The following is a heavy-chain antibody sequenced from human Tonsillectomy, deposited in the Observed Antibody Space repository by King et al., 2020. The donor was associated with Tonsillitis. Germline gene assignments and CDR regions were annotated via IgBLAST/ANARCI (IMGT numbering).Heavy chain of an antibody. D-gene: IGHD3-22*01. CDR1: GFTFSNYG. Sequence: VQLVESGGGVGQPGRCLRLACAASGFTFSNYGIPWGRQAPGKRLEWVAFICYYGSNKYYTDSVKGRFTISRDNSKNTLYLQMNSLRAEDTAVYYCAREYYYDTQGWDYWGQGTLVTVSS. CDR3: AREYYYDTQGWDY. CDR2: ICYYGSNK. V-gene: IGHV3-33*01. J-gene: IGHJ4*02.